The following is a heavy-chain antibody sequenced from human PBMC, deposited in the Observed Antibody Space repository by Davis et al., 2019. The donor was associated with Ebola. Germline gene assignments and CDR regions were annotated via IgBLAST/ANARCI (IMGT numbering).Heavy chain of an antibody. J-gene: IGHJ6*04. CDR1: AFTFGTYG. Sequence: PGGSLRLSCAASAFTFGTYGMHWVRQAPGKGLEWVAVISYDGSNKYYADSVKGRFTISRDNSKNTLYLQMNSLRAEDTAVYYCAKGSVTIFGVAPDYYGMDVWGKGTTVTVSS. D-gene: IGHD3-3*01. CDR3: AKGSVTIFGVAPDYYGMDV. V-gene: IGHV3-30*18. CDR2: ISYDGSNK.